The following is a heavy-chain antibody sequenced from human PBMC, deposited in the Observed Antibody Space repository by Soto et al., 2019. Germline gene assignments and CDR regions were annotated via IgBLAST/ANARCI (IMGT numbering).Heavy chain of an antibody. CDR2: INPNSGGT. Sequence: GASVKVSCKASGYTFTGYYMHWVRQAPGQGLEWMGWINPNSGGTNYAQKFQGRVTMTRDTSISTAYMELSRLRSDDTAVYYCASLDGSGPYYYYYGMDVWGQGTTVTVS. CDR3: ASLDGSGPYYYYYGMDV. V-gene: IGHV1-2*02. CDR1: GYTFTGYY. D-gene: IGHD3-10*01. J-gene: IGHJ6*02.